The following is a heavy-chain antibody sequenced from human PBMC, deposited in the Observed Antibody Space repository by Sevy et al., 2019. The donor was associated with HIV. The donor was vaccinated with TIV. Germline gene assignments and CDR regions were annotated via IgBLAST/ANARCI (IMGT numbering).Heavy chain of an antibody. CDR2: LYSGGRT. CDR3: ARDLGYDSNGYYPGY. CDR1: GFTFDYYW. V-gene: IGHV3-53*01. J-gene: IGHJ4*02. Sequence: GGSLRLSCAASGFTFDYYWMNWVRQAPGKGLEWVSVLYSGGRTYYGDSVKGRFTISRDKLKNTLYLQMNSLRAEDTAMYFCARDLGYDSNGYYPGYWGQGTLVTVSS. D-gene: IGHD3-22*01.